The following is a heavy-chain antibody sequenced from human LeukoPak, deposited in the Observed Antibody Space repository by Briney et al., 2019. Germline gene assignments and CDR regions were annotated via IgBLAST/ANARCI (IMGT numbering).Heavy chain of an antibody. V-gene: IGHV3-7*01. CDR1: RFTSTSVL. J-gene: IGHJ4*02. CDR3: ARYYRGYRAPYYFDF. CDR2: IKQDASEK. Sequence: VGTLRLSSAASRFTSTSVLISCGRQAPGQGLEWVADIKQDASEKYYVESLKRRFTSSRDNAKNSLYLQMNSLRAEDRAVYYCARYYRGYRAPYYFDFWGQGTLVSVSS. D-gene: IGHD3-10*01.